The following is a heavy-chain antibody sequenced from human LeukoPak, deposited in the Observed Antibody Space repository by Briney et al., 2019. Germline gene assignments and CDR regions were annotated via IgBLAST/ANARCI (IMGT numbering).Heavy chain of an antibody. D-gene: IGHD3-9*01. J-gene: IGHJ5*02. CDR1: GFTFSSYG. Sequence: GGSLRLSCAASGFTFSSYGMHWVRQAPGKGLEWVAFIRYDGSNKYYADSVKGRFTISRDNSKNTLYLHVNSLRPEDTAVYYCARLTGYSSESWFDPWGQGTLVTVSS. CDR3: ARLTGYSSESWFDP. V-gene: IGHV3-30*02. CDR2: IRYDGSNK.